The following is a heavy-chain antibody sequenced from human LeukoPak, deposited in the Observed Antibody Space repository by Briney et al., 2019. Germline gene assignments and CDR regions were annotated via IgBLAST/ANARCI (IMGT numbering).Heavy chain of an antibody. CDR2: IYTSGST. V-gene: IGHV4-4*07. CDR1: GGSISSYY. D-gene: IGHD3-22*01. J-gene: IGHJ4*02. Sequence: SETLSLTCTVSGGSISSYYWSWIRQPAGKGLEWIGRIYTSGSTNYNPSLKSRVTISVDTSKNQFSLKLSSVTAADTAVYYCAREIDYYDSSGYYGPGDYWGQGTLVTVSS. CDR3: AREIDYYDSSGYYGPGDY.